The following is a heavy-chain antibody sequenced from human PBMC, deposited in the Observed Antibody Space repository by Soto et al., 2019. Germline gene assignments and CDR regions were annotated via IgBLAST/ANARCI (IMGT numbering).Heavy chain of an antibody. CDR2: IGTDGNT. Sequence: VGSLRLSCAASGFTFNSYAMNWVRQAPGKGLAWVSAIGTDGNTYYANSVKGRFTISRDNSRTTLYLQMNSLRVEDTALYYCVRKYPGTRPFDYWGQGTLVTVSS. D-gene: IGHD2-2*01. J-gene: IGHJ4*01. CDR3: VRKYPGTRPFDY. CDR1: GFTFNSYA. V-gene: IGHV3-23*01.